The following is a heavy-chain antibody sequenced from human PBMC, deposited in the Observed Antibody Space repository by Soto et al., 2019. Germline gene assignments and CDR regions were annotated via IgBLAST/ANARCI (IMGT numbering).Heavy chain of an antibody. CDR3: ASRDYGYTFNI. CDR2: MCYSGST. J-gene: IGHJ3*02. D-gene: IGHD4-17*01. V-gene: IGHV4-31*03. Sequence: SETLSLTCTVSGGSVSCGVFCWSGIRQHPGEGLEFIGYMCYSGSTNYNPSLKSRVAISIDTSKNQFSLTLTFVTAADTAVYYCASRDYGYTFNIWGQGTMVTVSS. CDR1: GGSVSCGVFC.